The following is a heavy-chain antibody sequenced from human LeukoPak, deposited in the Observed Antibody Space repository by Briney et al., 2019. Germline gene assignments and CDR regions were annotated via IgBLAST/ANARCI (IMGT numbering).Heavy chain of an antibody. V-gene: IGHV3-66*01. CDR3: ATHSGGY. D-gene: IGHD3-16*01. CDR1: GFNVNSNY. J-gene: IGHJ4*02. CDR2: IFGGGGT. Sequence: GGSLRLSCTASGFNVNSNYMSWVRQVPGKGLEWVSVIFGGGGTHYADSVKGRFTISRDNSKNTLYLQMNSLRAEDTAVYYCATHSGGYWGQGTLVTVSS.